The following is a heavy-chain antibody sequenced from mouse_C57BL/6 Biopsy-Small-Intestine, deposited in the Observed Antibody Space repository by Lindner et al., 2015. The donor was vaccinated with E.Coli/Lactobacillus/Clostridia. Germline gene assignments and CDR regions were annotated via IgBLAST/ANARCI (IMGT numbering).Heavy chain of an antibody. Sequence: HWVRQAPEKGLEWVAYISGGSSTIYYADTVKGRFTISRDNAKNTLFLQMTSLRSEDTAMYYCSRRGLHRAMDYWGQGTSVTVSS. CDR2: ISGGSSTI. V-gene: IGHV5-17*01. D-gene: IGHD2-4*01. CDR3: SRRGLHRAMDY. J-gene: IGHJ4*01.